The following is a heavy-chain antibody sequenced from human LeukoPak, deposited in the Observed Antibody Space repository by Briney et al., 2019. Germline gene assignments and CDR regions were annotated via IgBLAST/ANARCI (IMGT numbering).Heavy chain of an antibody. J-gene: IGHJ6*04. Sequence: SETLSLTCTVSGGSISSYYSSWIRQPPGKGLEWIGYIYYSGSTNYNPSLKSRVTISVDTSKNQFSLKLSSVTAADTAVYYCARGQIFVVVRVPPDVWGNGTTVTVSS. D-gene: IGHD3-3*01. CDR2: IYYSGST. V-gene: IGHV4-59*01. CDR3: ARGQIFVVVRVPPDV. CDR1: GGSISSYY.